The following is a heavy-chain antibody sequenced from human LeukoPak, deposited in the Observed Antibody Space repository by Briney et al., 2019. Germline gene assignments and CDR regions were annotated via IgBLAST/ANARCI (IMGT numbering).Heavy chain of an antibody. Sequence: GASVKVSCKASGYTFTSYGISWVRQAPGQGLEWMGWISAYNGNTNYAQKLQGRVTMTTDTSTSTVYMELRSLRSDDTAVYYCARAPWGSNWFDPWGQGTLVTVSS. J-gene: IGHJ5*02. CDR3: ARAPWGSNWFDP. CDR1: GYTFTSYG. D-gene: IGHD7-27*01. V-gene: IGHV1-18*04. CDR2: ISAYNGNT.